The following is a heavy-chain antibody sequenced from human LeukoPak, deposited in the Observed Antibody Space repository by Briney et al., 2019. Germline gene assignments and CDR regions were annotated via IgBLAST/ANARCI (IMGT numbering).Heavy chain of an antibody. D-gene: IGHD2-21*02. V-gene: IGHV4-39*01. Sequence: SETLSLTCTVSGGSISSNSDYWGWIRQPPGKGLEWIGSINYSGRTYYNPSLKSRVTISADTSKNQFSLNLSSVTAADTGVYYCARHVSSDLRIVVVTSDWYFDRWGRGTLVTVSS. CDR1: GGSISSNSDY. CDR3: ARHVSSDLRIVVVTSDWYFDR. CDR2: INYSGRT. J-gene: IGHJ2*01.